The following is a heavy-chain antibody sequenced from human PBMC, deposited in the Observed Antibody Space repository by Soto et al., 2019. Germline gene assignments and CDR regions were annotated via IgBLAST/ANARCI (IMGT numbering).Heavy chain of an antibody. D-gene: IGHD3-10*01. V-gene: IGHV4-59*01. CDR1: GGSLSSYF. CDR2: VYYSGHT. Sequence: QVQLQESGPGLVKPSETLSLSCSVSGGSLSSYFWTWIRQTPGRGLEWIGHVYYSGHTKYNPSLTSRVTFSVDTSNNQFFLTLTSVTAADTATYFCARASQYYGSGPFVFWGQGTLVTVSS. CDR3: ARASQYYGSGPFVF. J-gene: IGHJ4*02.